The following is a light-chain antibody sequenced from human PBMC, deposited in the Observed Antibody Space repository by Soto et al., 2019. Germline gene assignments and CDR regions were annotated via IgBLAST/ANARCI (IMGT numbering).Light chain of an antibody. CDR2: GAS. J-gene: IGKJ4*01. Sequence: EILMTQSPATLSGSPGERATLSWGASQSISKKLAWYQQKPGQAPRLLIYGASRRAMDIPVSFSGSGSGTEFTLTISSLQTEDFAPYYCQQYDNSHTLTFGGGTQVDIK. CDR1: QSISKK. CDR3: QQYDNSHTLT. V-gene: IGKV3-15*01.